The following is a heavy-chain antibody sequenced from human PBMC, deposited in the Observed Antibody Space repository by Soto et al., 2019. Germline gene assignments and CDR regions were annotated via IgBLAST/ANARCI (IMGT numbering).Heavy chain of an antibody. J-gene: IGHJ4*02. Sequence: EVQLVESGGGLVQPGGSLRLSCAASGFTVSSNYMSWVRQAPGKGLEWVSVIYSGGSAYYAASVKGRFTISRDNSKNTLYLQMTSLRAEDTAVYYCARHGYSDGGGYFDYWGQGTLVTVSS. CDR3: ARHGYSDGGGYFDY. V-gene: IGHV3-66*04. D-gene: IGHD5-18*01. CDR1: GFTVSSNY. CDR2: IYSGGSA.